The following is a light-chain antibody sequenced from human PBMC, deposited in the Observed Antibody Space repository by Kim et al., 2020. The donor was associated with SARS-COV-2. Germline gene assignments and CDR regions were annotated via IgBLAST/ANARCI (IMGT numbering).Light chain of an antibody. CDR1: GGNIAVNY. Sequence: NTVTIACTRSGGNIAVNYVQWYQQRPGSSPITVIYDDNQRPSRVPDRFSGSIDSSSNSASLTISGLKTEDEADYYCQSYDGSRGVFGGGTQLTVL. CDR2: DDN. J-gene: IGLJ3*02. V-gene: IGLV6-57*01. CDR3: QSYDGSRGV.